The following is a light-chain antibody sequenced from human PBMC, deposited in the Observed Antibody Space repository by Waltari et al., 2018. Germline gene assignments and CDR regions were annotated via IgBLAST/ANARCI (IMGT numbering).Light chain of an antibody. CDR1: ILGNKY. Sequence: SFELTQPPSVSMSPGQTASITCSGDILGNKYASWYQHKPGQSPLLVIYQDTKRPSGIPGRFSGSKSWNAATLTISGTQAMDEADYYCQALGTGAWVFGGGTKLTVL. CDR2: QDT. J-gene: IGLJ3*02. CDR3: QALGTGAWV. V-gene: IGLV3-1*01.